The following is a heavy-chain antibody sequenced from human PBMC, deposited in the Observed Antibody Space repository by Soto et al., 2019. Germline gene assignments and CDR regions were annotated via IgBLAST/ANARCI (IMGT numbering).Heavy chain of an antibody. CDR1: GYSFTTYW. V-gene: IGHV5-51*01. CDR2: IYPGNSDT. Sequence: PGESLKISCKASGYSFTTYWIGWVRQMPGKGLEWMGIIYPGNSDTRYSPSFQGQVTISADKSISTAYLQWRSLKASDNAMYYCARRGAVVPGDAFDIWGQGTMVTVSS. J-gene: IGHJ3*02. CDR3: ARRGAVVPGDAFDI. D-gene: IGHD3-22*01.